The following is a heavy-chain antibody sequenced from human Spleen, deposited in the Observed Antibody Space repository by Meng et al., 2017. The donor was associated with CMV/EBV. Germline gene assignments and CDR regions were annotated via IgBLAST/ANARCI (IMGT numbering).Heavy chain of an antibody. Sequence: ASVKVSCKAFGYSFTSYYIHWVRQAPGQALEWVGMLNPSGGSSRYAQKFQGRVTMTRDTSTSTVYMELSSLRSEDTAVYYCARGGSYYFDYWGQGTLVTVSS. V-gene: IGHV1-46*01. CDR1: GYSFTSYY. CDR2: LNPSGGSS. CDR3: ARGGSYYFDY. J-gene: IGHJ4*02.